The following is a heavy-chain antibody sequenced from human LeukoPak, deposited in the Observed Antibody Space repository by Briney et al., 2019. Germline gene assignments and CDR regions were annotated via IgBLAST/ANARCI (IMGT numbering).Heavy chain of an antibody. CDR1: GFTFTDYS. D-gene: IGHD3-22*01. CDR3: AKYGSSGYYRFDY. CDR2: ISTSSITT. Sequence: GGSLRLSCAASGFTFTDYSMNWVRQAPGKGLEWVSYISTSSITTYYADSVKGRFTISRDNSKNTLYLQMNSLRAEDTAVYYCAKYGSSGYYRFDYWGQGTLVTVSS. V-gene: IGHV3-48*01. J-gene: IGHJ4*02.